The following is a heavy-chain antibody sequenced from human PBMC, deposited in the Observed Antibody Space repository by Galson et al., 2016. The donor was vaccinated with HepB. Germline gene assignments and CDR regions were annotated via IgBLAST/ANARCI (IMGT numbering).Heavy chain of an antibody. J-gene: IGHJ4*02. D-gene: IGHD5-12*01. Sequence: SETLSLTCTVSTGSISSNSYSWGWIRQPPGKGLEWIGSVHFSGSTFYNPSLKSRVTISVDMSKNHFSLRLSSVTAADTAIYYCASPRARSGYYGPLDYWGQGTLVTVSS. V-gene: IGHV4-39*02. CDR3: ASPRARSGYYGPLDY. CDR1: TGSISSNSYS. CDR2: VHFSGST.